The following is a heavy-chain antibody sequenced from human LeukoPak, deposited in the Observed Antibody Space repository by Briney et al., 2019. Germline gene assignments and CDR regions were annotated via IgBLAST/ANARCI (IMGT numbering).Heavy chain of an antibody. CDR2: IIPIFGTA. CDR1: GGTFSSYA. D-gene: IGHD6-19*01. V-gene: IGHV1-69*05. J-gene: IGHJ6*03. Sequence: SVKVSCKASGGTFSSYAISWVRQAPGQGLEWMGRIIPIFGTANYAQKFQGRVTITTDESTSTAYMELSSLRSEDTAVYYCAGGWYWDDYYYYYMDVWGKGTTVTVSS. CDR3: AGGWYWDDYYYYYMDV.